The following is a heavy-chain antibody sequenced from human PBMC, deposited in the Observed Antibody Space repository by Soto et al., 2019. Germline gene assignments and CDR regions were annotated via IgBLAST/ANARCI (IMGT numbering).Heavy chain of an antibody. CDR3: ARESGVRGVIICSGSGCGMDV. Sequence: GGSLRLSCAASGFTFSSYGMHWVRQTPGKGLEWVAVIWYDGSNKYYADSVKGRFTISRDNSKNTLYLQMNSLRAEDTAVYYCARESGVRGVIICSGSGCGMDVWGQGTTVTVSS. J-gene: IGHJ6*02. D-gene: IGHD3-10*01. CDR2: IWYDGSNK. V-gene: IGHV3-33*01. CDR1: GFTFSSYG.